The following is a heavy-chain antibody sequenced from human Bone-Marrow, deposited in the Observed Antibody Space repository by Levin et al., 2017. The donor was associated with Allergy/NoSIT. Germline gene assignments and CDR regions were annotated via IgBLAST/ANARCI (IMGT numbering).Heavy chain of an antibody. CDR2: VIHSGDRT. V-gene: IGHV3-23*01. Sequence: AGGSLRLSCAASGFIFSNYGMSWVRQAPGKGLEWVSSVIHSGDRTFYMDSVKGRFTISRDNSQNTLSLQMNSLRVEDTAVYYCAKDYKSFTMIVDAFDIWGQGTVVSVSS. J-gene: IGHJ3*02. CDR3: AKDYKSFTMIVDAFDI. D-gene: IGHD3-22*01. CDR1: GFIFSNYG.